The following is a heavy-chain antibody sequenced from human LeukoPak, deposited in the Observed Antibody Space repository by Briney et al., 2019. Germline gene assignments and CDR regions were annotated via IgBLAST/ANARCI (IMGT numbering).Heavy chain of an antibody. V-gene: IGHV3-74*01. J-gene: IGHJ4*02. CDR3: ARDLELAYYDSSGYDY. CDR1: GFTFSAYW. CDR2: INSDGSST. D-gene: IGHD3-22*01. Sequence: PGGSLRLSCAASGFTFSAYWMHWVRQGPGKGLVWVSRINSDGSSTSYADSVKGRFTISRDNAKNTLYLQMNSLRAEDTAVYYCARDLELAYYDSSGYDYRGLGTLVTVSS.